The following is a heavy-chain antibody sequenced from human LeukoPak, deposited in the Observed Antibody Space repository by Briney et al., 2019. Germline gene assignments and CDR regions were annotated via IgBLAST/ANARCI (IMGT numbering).Heavy chain of an antibody. CDR2: INWNSGSI. CDR3: AKDISGDDVVFGELYYCFDY. V-gene: IGHV3-9*01. J-gene: IGHJ4*02. CDR1: GFPFDDYA. Sequence: GRSLRLSCAASGFPFDDYAMHLVRQAPGKGLEWVSGINWNSGSIGYADSVKGRFTIPRDNAKNSLYLQMNSLRAGDTALYYCAKDISGDDVVFGELYYCFDYWGQGTLVTVSS. D-gene: IGHD3-10*02.